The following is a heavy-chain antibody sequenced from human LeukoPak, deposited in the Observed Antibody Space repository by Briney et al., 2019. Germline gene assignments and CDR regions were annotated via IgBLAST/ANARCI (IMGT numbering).Heavy chain of an antibody. CDR3: ARGGYYHDSSGYDAFDI. D-gene: IGHD3-22*01. V-gene: IGHV1-2*02. J-gene: IGHJ3*02. Sequence: ASVKVSCKASGYTFTSYYMHWVRQAPGQGLEWMGWINPNSGGTNYAQKFQGRVTMTRDTSISTAYMELSRLRSDDTAVYYCARGGYYHDSSGYDAFDIWGQGTMVTVSS. CDR2: INPNSGGT. CDR1: GYTFTSYY.